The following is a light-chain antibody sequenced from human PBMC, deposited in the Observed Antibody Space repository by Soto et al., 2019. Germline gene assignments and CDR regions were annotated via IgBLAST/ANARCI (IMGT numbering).Light chain of an antibody. CDR1: QSLSNW. Sequence: IKVNQSPSTVSASVGDRVTITCRASQSLSNWLAWYQQKPGKAPKLLIFDVSSLESGVPSRFSGSGSGTDFTLTISSLQPDDFATYYCQEYSSYWPFGQGTKVDIK. V-gene: IGKV1-5*01. CDR3: QEYSSYWP. J-gene: IGKJ1*01. CDR2: DVS.